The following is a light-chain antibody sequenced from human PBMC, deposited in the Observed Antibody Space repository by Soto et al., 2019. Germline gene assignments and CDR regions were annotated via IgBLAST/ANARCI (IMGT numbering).Light chain of an antibody. V-gene: IGKV3-15*01. CDR3: QQYNNWST. Sequence: EIVMTQSPATLSVSPGERATLSCRASQSVSSNLAWYQQKPGQAPRLLIYGASTRATGIPARFSGSGSGTEFTLTISSQESEDFAVYYCQQYNNWSTFGQGTKVEIK. J-gene: IGKJ1*01. CDR2: GAS. CDR1: QSVSSN.